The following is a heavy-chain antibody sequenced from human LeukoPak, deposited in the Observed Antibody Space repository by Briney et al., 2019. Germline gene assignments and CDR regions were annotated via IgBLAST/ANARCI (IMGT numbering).Heavy chain of an antibody. J-gene: IGHJ4*02. V-gene: IGHV4-59*01. Sequence: PETLSLTCTVSGGSISSYYWSWIRQPPGKGLEWIGYIYYSGSTNYNPSLKSRVTISVDTSKNQFSLKLSSVTAADTAVYYCARDGSRARFFDYWGQGTLVTVSS. CDR3: ARDGSRARFFDY. CDR2: IYYSGST. D-gene: IGHD5/OR15-5a*01. CDR1: GGSISSYY.